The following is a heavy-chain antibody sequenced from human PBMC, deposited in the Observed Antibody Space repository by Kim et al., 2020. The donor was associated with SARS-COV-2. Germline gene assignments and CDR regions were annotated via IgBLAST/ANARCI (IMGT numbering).Heavy chain of an antibody. CDR2: INTNTGNP. Sequence: ASVKVSCKASGYTFTSYAMNWVRQAPGQGLEWMGWINTNTGNPTYAQGFTGRFVFSLDTSVSTAYLQISSLKAEDTAVYYCARGIAVAGTKNWFDPWGQGTLVTVSS. J-gene: IGHJ5*02. V-gene: IGHV7-4-1*02. D-gene: IGHD6-19*01. CDR1: GYTFTSYA. CDR3: ARGIAVAGTKNWFDP.